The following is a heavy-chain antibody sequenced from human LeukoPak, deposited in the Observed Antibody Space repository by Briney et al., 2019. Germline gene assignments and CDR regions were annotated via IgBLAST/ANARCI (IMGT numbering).Heavy chain of an antibody. Sequence: SVKVSCKASGYTFTNYVITWVRQATGQGLEWMGWMNPNSGNTGYAQKFQGRVTMTRNTSISTAYMELSSLRSEDTAVYYCARVPYDYVWGSYRYDYYYYYGMDVWGQGTTVTVSS. CDR2: MNPNSGNT. CDR3: ARVPYDYVWGSYRYDYYYYYGMDV. CDR1: GYTFTNYV. V-gene: IGHV1-8*02. J-gene: IGHJ6*02. D-gene: IGHD3-16*02.